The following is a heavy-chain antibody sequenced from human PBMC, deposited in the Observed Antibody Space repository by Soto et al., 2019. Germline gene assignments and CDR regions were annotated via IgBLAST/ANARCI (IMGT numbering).Heavy chain of an antibody. CDR2: ITSLGST. J-gene: IGHJ4*02. Sequence: GGSLRLSCAASGINFSTYAMSWVRQAPGKGLEWVSTITSLGSTYYPDSVKGRFTISRDSSKNLLYLQMNSLRDEDTAVYYCAKGPLIVVVPFDYWGQGTLVTVSS. CDR3: AKGPLIVVVPFDY. CDR1: GINFSTYA. D-gene: IGHD2-15*01. V-gene: IGHV3-23*01.